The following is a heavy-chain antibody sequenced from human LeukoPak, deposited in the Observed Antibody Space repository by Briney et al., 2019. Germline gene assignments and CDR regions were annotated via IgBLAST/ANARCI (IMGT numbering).Heavy chain of an antibody. CDR2: ISYDGSNK. Sequence: GGSLRLSCAASGFTFSSYAMHWVRQAPGKGLEWVAVISYDGSNKYYADSVKGRFTISRDNSKNTLYLQMNSLRAEDTAVYYCARDPGGESSGPIFDFWGQGTLVTVSS. CDR1: GFTFSSYA. V-gene: IGHV3-30-3*01. J-gene: IGHJ4*02. CDR3: ARDPGGESSGPIFDF. D-gene: IGHD3-22*01.